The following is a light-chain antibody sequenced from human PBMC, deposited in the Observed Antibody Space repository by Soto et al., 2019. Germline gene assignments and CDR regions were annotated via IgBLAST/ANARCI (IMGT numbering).Light chain of an antibody. CDR3: SSQTSSSTLV. CDR1: SSDVGAHNY. Sequence: QSALTQPASVSGSPGQSITISCTGTSSDVGAHNYVSWYQQHPGKAPKLMIYDVSDRPSGVSNRFSGSKSGNTASLTISGLQAEDEADYYCSSQTSSSTLVFGGGTKVTVL. J-gene: IGLJ3*02. V-gene: IGLV2-14*01. CDR2: DVS.